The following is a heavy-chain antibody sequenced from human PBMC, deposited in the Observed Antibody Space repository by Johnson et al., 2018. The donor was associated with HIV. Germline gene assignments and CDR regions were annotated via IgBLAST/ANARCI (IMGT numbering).Heavy chain of an antibody. CDR3: APGVYSGYDGVDAFDI. V-gene: IGHV3-NL1*01. Sequence: QVQLVESGGGVVQPGRSLRLSCAASGFSFSTYGMHWVRQAPGKGLEWVSGISWNSGGIGYADSVKGRFTISRDNSKNTLYLQMNSLRAEDTAVYYCAPGVYSGYDGVDAFDIWGQGTMVTVSS. D-gene: IGHD5-12*01. CDR1: GFSFSTYG. J-gene: IGHJ3*02. CDR2: ISWNSGGI.